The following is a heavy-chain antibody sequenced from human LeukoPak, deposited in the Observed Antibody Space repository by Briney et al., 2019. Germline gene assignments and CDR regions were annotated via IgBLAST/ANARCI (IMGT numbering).Heavy chain of an antibody. CDR2: IYYSGST. D-gene: IGHD2-21*02. CDR1: GVSISSSSYY. V-gene: IGHV4-39*01. CDR3: ARNHIVVVTAIPGAFDI. J-gene: IGHJ3*02. Sequence: SETLSLTCTVSGVSISSSSYYWGWIRQPPGKGLEWIGCIYYSGSTYYNPSLNSRVTISVDTSKNQFSLKLSSVTAADTAVYYCARNHIVVVTAIPGAFDIWGQGTMVTVSS.